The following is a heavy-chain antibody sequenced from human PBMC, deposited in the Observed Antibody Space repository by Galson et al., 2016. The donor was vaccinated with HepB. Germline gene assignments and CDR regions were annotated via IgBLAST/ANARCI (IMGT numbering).Heavy chain of an antibody. J-gene: IGHJ4*02. D-gene: IGHD6-13*01. Sequence: SLRLSCAASGFTVSSNYMSWVRQAPGKGLEWVSVIYSGGSTYYADSVKGRFTVSRDNAKNSLFLQMNSLRAEDTAVYYCARDYSSRWFYFDYWGQGTLVTVSS. CDR3: ARDYSSRWFYFDY. CDR1: GFTVSSNY. V-gene: IGHV3-53*01. CDR2: IYSGGST.